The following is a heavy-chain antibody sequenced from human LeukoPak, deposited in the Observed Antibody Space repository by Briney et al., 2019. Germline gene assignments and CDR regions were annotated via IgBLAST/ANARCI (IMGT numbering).Heavy chain of an antibody. V-gene: IGHV3-21*01. J-gene: IGHJ3*02. CDR2: ISTSGSYI. CDR1: GFTFNNAW. D-gene: IGHD5-24*01. Sequence: GGSLRLSCAASGFTFNNAWMNWVRQAPGKGLEWVSSISTSGSYIYYADSVKGRFTISRDNAKNSLYLQMNSLRAEDTAVYYCARGTRDGYYLFDAFDIWGQGTMVTVSS. CDR3: ARGTRDGYYLFDAFDI.